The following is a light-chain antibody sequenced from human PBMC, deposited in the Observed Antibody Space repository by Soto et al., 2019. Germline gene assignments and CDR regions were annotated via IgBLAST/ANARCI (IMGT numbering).Light chain of an antibody. CDR2: IAS. V-gene: IGKV3-15*01. CDR3: QQYNNWPWT. J-gene: IGKJ1*01. CDR1: QSVSSN. Sequence: EIVLTQSPGTLSLSPGERATLSCRASQSVSSNLVWYQQKPGQAPRLLIYIASTRATGIPARFSGSGSGTEFTLTISSLQSEDFAVYYCQQYNNWPWTFGQGTKVDNK.